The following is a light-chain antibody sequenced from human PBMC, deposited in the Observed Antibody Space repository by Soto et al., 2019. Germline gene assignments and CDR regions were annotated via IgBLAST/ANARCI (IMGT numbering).Light chain of an antibody. Sequence: EIVLTQSPGTLSLSPGERATLSCRASQSVSSSYLAWYQQKPGQAPRLLIYGASNRVTGIPARFSGSGSGTEFTLTISSLQSEDFAVYYCQQYNSWPPITFGQGTRLEIK. V-gene: IGKV3-15*01. CDR3: QQYNSWPPIT. J-gene: IGKJ5*01. CDR2: GAS. CDR1: QSVSSSY.